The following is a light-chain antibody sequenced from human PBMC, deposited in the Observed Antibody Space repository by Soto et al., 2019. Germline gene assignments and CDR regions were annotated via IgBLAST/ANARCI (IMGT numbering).Light chain of an antibody. CDR1: QSVSRNY. Sequence: EIVMTQSPGTLSLSPGEPATLSCRGSQSVSRNYVAWFHQKPGQAPRLLIYGASSSSTGVPDRFSASGSGTDFTLTISRLEPEDFAVYYCQQYGSSSWTFGQGTKVDI. J-gene: IGKJ1*01. V-gene: IGKV3-20*01. CDR2: GAS. CDR3: QQYGSSSWT.